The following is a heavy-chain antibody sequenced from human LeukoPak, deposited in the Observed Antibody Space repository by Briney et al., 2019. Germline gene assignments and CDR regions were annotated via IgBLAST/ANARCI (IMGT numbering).Heavy chain of an antibody. CDR1: GYPFTGYY. J-gene: IGHJ4*02. CDR2: INPNSGAT. CDR3: ARKDWLST. D-gene: IGHD3-3*01. V-gene: IGHV1-2*06. Sequence: ASVKVSCKASGYPFTGYYMQWVRQAPGQGLEWMGRINPNSGATNYAQKFQGRVTITRDTSISTVYMELSRLRSDDTAVYYCARKDWLSTWGQGTLVTVSS.